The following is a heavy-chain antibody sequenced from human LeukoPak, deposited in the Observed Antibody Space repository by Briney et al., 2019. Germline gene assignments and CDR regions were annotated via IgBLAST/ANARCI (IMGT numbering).Heavy chain of an antibody. Sequence: GGSLRLSCAASGFTFSTYSMNWVRQAPGKGLEWVSYISSSSSTIYYADSVRGRFTISRDNAKNSLYLQMNSLRVEDTAVYYCAREEGATDYWGQGTLVTVS. CDR2: ISSSSSTI. V-gene: IGHV3-48*04. CDR3: AREEGATDY. D-gene: IGHD1-26*01. J-gene: IGHJ4*02. CDR1: GFTFSTYS.